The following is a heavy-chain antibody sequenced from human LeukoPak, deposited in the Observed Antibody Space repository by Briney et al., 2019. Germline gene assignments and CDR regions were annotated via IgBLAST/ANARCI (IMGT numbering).Heavy chain of an antibody. CDR1: GGTFSSYA. CDR2: IIPIFGTA. V-gene: IGHV1-69*05. Sequence: GASVKVSCKASGGTFSSYAISWVRQAPGQGLEWMGRIIPIFGTANYAQKFQGRVTTTTDESTSTAYMELSSLRSEDTAVYYCASLSDFKLAFDIWGQGTMVTVSS. CDR3: ASLSDFKLAFDI. J-gene: IGHJ3*02. D-gene: IGHD3-3*01.